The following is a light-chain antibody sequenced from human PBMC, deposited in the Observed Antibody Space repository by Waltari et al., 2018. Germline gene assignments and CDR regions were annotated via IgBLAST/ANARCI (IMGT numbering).Light chain of an antibody. Sequence: QSALTQAASVSGSPGQSITISCTGTSNDVGAYDHVSWYQQHPGKAPKLVIFEVSNRPSGVSNRFSGSKSGYTASLTISGLQAEDEAEYYCSSYISGSPYYLFGTGTEVTVL. CDR2: EVS. CDR3: SSYISGSPYYL. J-gene: IGLJ1*01. V-gene: IGLV2-14*01. CDR1: SNDVGAYDH.